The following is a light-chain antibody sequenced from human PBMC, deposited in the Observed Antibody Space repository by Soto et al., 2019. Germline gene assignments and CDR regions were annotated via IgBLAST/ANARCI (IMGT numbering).Light chain of an antibody. V-gene: IGLV1-40*01. CDR3: QSYDSSLSGWV. J-gene: IGLJ3*02. Sequence: QLVLTQPPSVSGAPGQRVTISCTGSSSNIGAGYDVHWYQQLPGTAPKLLIYGNSNRPSGVPDRFSGSKSGTSASLAITGLQAEDEADYYSQSYDSSLSGWVFGGGTKVTVL. CDR1: SSNIGAGYD. CDR2: GNS.